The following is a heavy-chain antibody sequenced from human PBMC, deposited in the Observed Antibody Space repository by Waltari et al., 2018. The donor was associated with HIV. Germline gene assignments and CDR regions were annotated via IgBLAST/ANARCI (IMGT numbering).Heavy chain of an antibody. CDR2: IWSDAKTT. V-gene: IGHV3-33*03. Sequence: VESGGGAVQPGTSLTLTCTTSGFTFTDFGFNWVRQAPGKGVDWVAIIWSDAKTTLYGGSLMSRFTISRDNSKNVVSLKIHSLSVGDTAIYHCATGRSSSMAAPPVDWGQGVSVTV. CDR3: ATGRSSSMAAPPVD. D-gene: IGHD3-10*01. CDR1: GFTFTDFG. J-gene: IGHJ4*02.